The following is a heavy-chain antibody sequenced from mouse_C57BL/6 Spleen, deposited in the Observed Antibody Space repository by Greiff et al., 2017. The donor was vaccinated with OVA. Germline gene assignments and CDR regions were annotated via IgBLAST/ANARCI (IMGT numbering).Heavy chain of an antibody. CDR1: GYTFTSYW. D-gene: IGHD1-1*01. V-gene: IGHV1-55*01. J-gene: IGHJ1*03. CDR2: IYPGSGST. Sequence: QVHVKQPGAELVKPGASVKMSCKASGYTFTSYWITWVKQRPGQGLEWIGDIYPGSGSTNYNEKFKSKATLTVDTSSSTAYMQLSSLTSEDSAVYYCGYYYGSSLYFDVWGTGTTVTVSS. CDR3: GYYYGSSLYFDV.